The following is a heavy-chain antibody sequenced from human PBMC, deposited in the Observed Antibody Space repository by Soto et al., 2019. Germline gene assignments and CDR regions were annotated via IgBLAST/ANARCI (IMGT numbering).Heavy chain of an antibody. D-gene: IGHD4-17*01. Sequence: GASVKVSCKASGYTFTGYYMHWVRQAPGQGLEWMGWINPNSGGTNYAQKFQGWVTMTRDTSISTAYMELSRLRSDDTAVYYYARQDYGDLTYYFDYWGQGTLVTVSS. V-gene: IGHV1-2*04. CDR2: INPNSGGT. CDR1: GYTFTGYY. CDR3: ARQDYGDLTYYFDY. J-gene: IGHJ4*02.